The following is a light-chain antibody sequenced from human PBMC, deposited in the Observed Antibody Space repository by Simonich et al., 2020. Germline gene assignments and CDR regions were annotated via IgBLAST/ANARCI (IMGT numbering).Light chain of an antibody. CDR3: QQYYSTPYT. V-gene: IGKV4-1*01. Sequence: DIVMTQSPDSLAVSLGERATINCKSRQSVLYSSNNKNYLAWYQQKPGQPPKLLFYWASTRDSGVPDRCGGSGSGTDFTLTISSLQAEDVAVYYCQQYYSTPYTFGQGTKLEIK. CDR2: WAS. CDR1: QSVLYSSNNKNY. J-gene: IGKJ2*01.